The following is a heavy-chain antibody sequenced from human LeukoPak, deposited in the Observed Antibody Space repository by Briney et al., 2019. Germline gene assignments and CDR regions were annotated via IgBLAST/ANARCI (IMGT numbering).Heavy chain of an antibody. V-gene: IGHV3-33*01. D-gene: IGHD3-16*02. CDR2: IWYDGSEQ. J-gene: IGHJ1*01. Sequence: GGSLKLSCAASGFTFSTYAINWVRQAPGKGLEWMAVIWYDGSEQNYADSVKGRFIISRDNSKSTSDLQMNSLRAEDTAVYYCAREGDSRWGELSPWGQGTLVTVSA. CDR3: AREGDSRWGELSP. CDR1: GFTFSTYA.